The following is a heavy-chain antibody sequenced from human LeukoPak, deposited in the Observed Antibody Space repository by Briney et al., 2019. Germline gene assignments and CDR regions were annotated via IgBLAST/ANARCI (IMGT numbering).Heavy chain of an antibody. D-gene: IGHD3-10*01. CDR1: GFTFSSYA. J-gene: IGHJ3*02. CDR2: ISGSGGST. Sequence: GGSLRLSCAASGFTFSSYAMSWVRQAPGKGLEWVSAISGSGGSTYYADSVKGRFTISRVNSKNTLYLQMNSLRAEGTAVYYCAKDWGYYGSGSYYNFDAFDIWGQGTMVTVSS. V-gene: IGHV3-23*01. CDR3: AKDWGYYGSGSYYNFDAFDI.